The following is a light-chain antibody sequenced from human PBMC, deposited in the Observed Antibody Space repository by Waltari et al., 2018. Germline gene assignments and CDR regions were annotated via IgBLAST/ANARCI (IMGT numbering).Light chain of an antibody. V-gene: IGLV1-44*01. CDR2: SND. J-gene: IGLJ2*01. CDR1: GSNIGRSA. CDR3: ASRDDRLNGVV. Sequence: SVLTQAPSASGAPGQRVIISCSGSGSNIGRSAVNWYQQLPGRAPKLLIYSNDQRPSGLPDRFSGSRSGTSASLAISGLQSEDEAHYYCASRDDRLNGVVFGGGTKLTVL.